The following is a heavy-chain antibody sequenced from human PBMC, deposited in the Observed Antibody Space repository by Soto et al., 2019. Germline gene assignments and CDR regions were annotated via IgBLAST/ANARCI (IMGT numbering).Heavy chain of an antibody. D-gene: IGHD2-2*01. V-gene: IGHV1-18*01. CDR1: GYTFTSYG. CDR3: ARDHLGYCSSTSCQVGFDP. Sequence: ASVKVSCKASGYTFTSYGISWVRQAPGQGLEWMGWISAYNGNTNYAQKLQGRVTMTTDTSTSTAYMELRSLRSDDTAVYYCARDHLGYCSSTSCQVGFDPWGQGTLVIVS. J-gene: IGHJ5*02. CDR2: ISAYNGNT.